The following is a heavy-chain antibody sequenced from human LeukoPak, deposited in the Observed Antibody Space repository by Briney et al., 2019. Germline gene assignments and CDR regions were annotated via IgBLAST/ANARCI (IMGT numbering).Heavy chain of an antibody. D-gene: IGHD4-23*01. J-gene: IGHJ4*02. CDR2: ISYDGSNE. CDR3: AKDDGGTTDY. V-gene: IGHV3-30*18. Sequence: GRSLRLSCAASGFTFSSYGMHWVRQAPGKGLEWVAVISYDGSNEYYADSVKGRFTISRDNSKNTLYLQMNSLRAEDTAVYYCAKDDGGTTDYWGQGTLVTVSS. CDR1: GFTFSSYG.